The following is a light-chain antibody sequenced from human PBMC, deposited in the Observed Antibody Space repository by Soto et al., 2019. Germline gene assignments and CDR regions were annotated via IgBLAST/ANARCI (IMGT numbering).Light chain of an antibody. V-gene: IGKV1-5*03. CDR2: KAS. CDR3: QHYNSYSEA. J-gene: IGKJ1*01. CDR1: QTISSW. Sequence: IQLTQSPSTLSGSVGDRVTLTWLASQTISSWLAWYQQKPGKAPKLLIYKASTLKSGVPSRFSGSGSGTEFTLTISSLQPDDFATYYCQHYNSYSEAFGQGTKVDIK.